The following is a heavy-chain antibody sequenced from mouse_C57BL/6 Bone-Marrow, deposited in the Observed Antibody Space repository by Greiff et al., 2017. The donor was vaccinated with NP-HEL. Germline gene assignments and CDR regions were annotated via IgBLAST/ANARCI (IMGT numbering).Heavy chain of an antibody. V-gene: IGHV1-81*01. J-gene: IGHJ2*01. CDR2: IYPRSGNT. D-gene: IGHD1-1*01. Sequence: VQLQQSGAELARPGASVKLSCKASGYTFTSYGISWVKQRTGQGLEWIGEIYPRSGNTYYNEKFKGKATLTADKSSSTAYMELRSLTSEEAAVYFCARVRAYYYGSGYDYWGQGTTLTVSS. CDR1: GYTFTSYG. CDR3: ARVRAYYYGSGYDY.